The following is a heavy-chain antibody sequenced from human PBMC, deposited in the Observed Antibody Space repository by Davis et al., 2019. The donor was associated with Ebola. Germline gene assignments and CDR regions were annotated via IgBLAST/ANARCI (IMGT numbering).Heavy chain of an antibody. V-gene: IGHV3-21*01. J-gene: IGHJ5*02. CDR2: ISSSSSYI. Sequence: GGSLRPSCPAPGFTSSSYSMNWVRQAPGKGLEWVSSISSSSSYIYYADSVKGRFTISTDNAKNSLYLQMNSLRAEDTAVYYCASNAYYGSGFFDPWGQGTLVTVSS. CDR1: GFTSSSYS. D-gene: IGHD3-10*01. CDR3: ASNAYYGSGFFDP.